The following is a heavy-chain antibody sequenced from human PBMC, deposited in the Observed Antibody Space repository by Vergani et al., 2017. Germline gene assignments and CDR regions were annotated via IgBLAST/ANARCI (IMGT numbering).Heavy chain of an antibody. Sequence: QITLKESGPTVVKPKQTLTVTCTFSGFSFTSSGGVAWVRQSPGKALEWLALIASNEEKQFLPSLRRRLTITRDPSKNQVVLTLGDMDTADTATYFWVHRAGLDGNFDTSGYFFRDYWGPGILVTVSS. D-gene: IGHD3-22*01. CDR2: IASNEEK. CDR3: VHRAGLDGNFDTSGYFFRDY. J-gene: IGHJ4*02. V-gene: IGHV2-5*01. CDR1: GFSFTSSGG.